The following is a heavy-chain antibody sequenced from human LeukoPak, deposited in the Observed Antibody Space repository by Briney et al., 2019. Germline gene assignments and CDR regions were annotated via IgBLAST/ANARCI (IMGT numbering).Heavy chain of an antibody. V-gene: IGHV3-23*01. D-gene: IGHD3-10*01. CDR2: ISGSDGST. CDR3: AKMPRESPSPLDY. Sequence: GGSLRLSCATSGFTFNTYAFNWVRQAPGRGLEWVSGISGSDGSTHYADSVKGRFTISRDNSKNTLYVQMNSLRAEDTAVYYCAKMPRESPSPLDYWGQGTLVTVSS. J-gene: IGHJ4*02. CDR1: GFTFNTYA.